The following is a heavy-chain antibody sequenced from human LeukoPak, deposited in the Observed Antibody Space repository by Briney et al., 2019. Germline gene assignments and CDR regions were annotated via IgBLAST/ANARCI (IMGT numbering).Heavy chain of an antibody. V-gene: IGHV4-39*01. Sequence: SETLSLTRTVSGGSISNSSYYWGWIRQPPVKGLEWIGSMYYSGSTYYNPSLKSRATISVDTSKNQFSLKLSSVTAADTAVYYCARHGRMGTINPSYWGQGTLVTVSS. J-gene: IGHJ4*02. CDR1: GGSISNSSYY. CDR2: MYYSGST. D-gene: IGHD5-24*01. CDR3: ARHGRMGTINPSY.